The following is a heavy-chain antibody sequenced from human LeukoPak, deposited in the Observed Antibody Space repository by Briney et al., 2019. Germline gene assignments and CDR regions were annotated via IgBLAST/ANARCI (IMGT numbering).Heavy chain of an antibody. J-gene: IGHJ4*02. V-gene: IGHV4-38-2*02. CDR3: ESNKDYGDYVDY. CDR2: IYHSGST. CDR1: GYSISSGYY. Sequence: PSETLSLTCTVSGYSISSGYYWGWIRQPPGKGLEWIGSIYHSGSTYYNPSLKSRVTISVDTSENQFSLKLSSVTAADTAVYYYESNKDYGDYVDYWGQGTLVTVSS. D-gene: IGHD4-17*01.